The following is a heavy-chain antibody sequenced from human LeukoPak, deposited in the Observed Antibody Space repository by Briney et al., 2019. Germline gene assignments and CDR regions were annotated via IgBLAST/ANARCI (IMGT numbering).Heavy chain of an antibody. CDR2: IKEDGSEK. CDR1: GFTFSNYW. J-gene: IGHJ4*02. V-gene: IGHV3-7*03. Sequence: GGSLRLSCAASGFTFSNYWMTWVRQTPGMGLEWVANIKEDGSEKYYMDSVKGRFTISRDNARNSLYLQMNSLRVEDTAVYYCARAMDFWGQGTLVTVSS. CDR3: ARAMDF.